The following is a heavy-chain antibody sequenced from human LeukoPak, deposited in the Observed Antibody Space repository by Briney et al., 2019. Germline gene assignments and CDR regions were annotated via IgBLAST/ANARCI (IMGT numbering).Heavy chain of an antibody. D-gene: IGHD3-10*01. V-gene: IGHV1-2*02. CDR1: GYTFTGYY. J-gene: IGHJ3*02. Sequence: GASVKVSCKASGYTFTGYYIHWMRQAPGQGLEWMGWINPNSGGTNSAQKFQGRVTMTRDTSISTAYMELSRLRSDDTAVYYCAKNVWFGESSDAFDIWGQGTMVTVSS. CDR3: AKNVWFGESSDAFDI. CDR2: INPNSGGT.